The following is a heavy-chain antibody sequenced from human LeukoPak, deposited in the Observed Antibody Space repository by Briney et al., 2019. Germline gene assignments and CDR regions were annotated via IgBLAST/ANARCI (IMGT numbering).Heavy chain of an antibody. V-gene: IGHV4-38-2*02. J-gene: IGHJ4*02. CDR2: MYHSGST. CDR3: GRDGRGDYSVDY. Sequence: PSETLSLTCAVCGYSISLGYDWGWTRQPPGRGLEWIASMYHSGSTYYNPSLQSRVTLSADTSKNQFSLKMSSVTAAATAVHYCGRDGRGDYSVDYWGQGTLVTVSS. D-gene: IGHD4-11*01. CDR1: GYSISLGYD.